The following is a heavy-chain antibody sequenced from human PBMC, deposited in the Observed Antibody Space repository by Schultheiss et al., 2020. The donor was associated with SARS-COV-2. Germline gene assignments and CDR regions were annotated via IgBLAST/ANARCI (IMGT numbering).Heavy chain of an antibody. CDR2: IYHSGST. CDR3: ARGRPAARRRGYYFDY. Sequence: SETLSLTCAVSGGSISSGGYSWSWIRQPPGKGLEWIGYIYHSGSTYYNSSLKSRVTISVDRSKNQFSLKLSSVTAADTAVYYCARGRPAARRRGYYFDYWGQGTLVTVSS. J-gene: IGHJ4*02. CDR1: GGSISSGGYS. D-gene: IGHD6-6*01. V-gene: IGHV4-30-2*01.